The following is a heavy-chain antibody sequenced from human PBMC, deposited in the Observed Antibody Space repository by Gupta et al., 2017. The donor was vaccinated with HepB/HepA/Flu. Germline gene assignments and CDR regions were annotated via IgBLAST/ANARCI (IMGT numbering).Heavy chain of an antibody. CDR1: GGTFSSSA. CDR3: ARVDTAMGHYYYYYMDV. Sequence: QLQLVQSGAEVKKPGSSVKVSCKASGGTFSSSAISWVRQAPGQGLEWMGGIIPIIGTANYAQKFQGRVTMTADESTSTAYMEMSSLRTEDTAVYYCARVDTAMGHYYYYYMDVWGKGTTVTVSS. CDR2: IIPIIGTA. D-gene: IGHD5-18*01. J-gene: IGHJ6*03. V-gene: IGHV1-69*01.